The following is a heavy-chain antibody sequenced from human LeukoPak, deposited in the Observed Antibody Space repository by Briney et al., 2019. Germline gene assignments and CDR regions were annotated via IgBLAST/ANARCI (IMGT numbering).Heavy chain of an antibody. CDR2: ISWNGGSI. V-gene: IGHV3-9*01. Sequence: GGSLRLSCAASGFTFDDYAMHWVRQAPGKGLEWVSGISWNGGSIGYADSVKGRFTISRDNAKNTLYLQMNSLRAEDTAVYYCASTSGRDGYNPWGQGTLVTVSS. J-gene: IGHJ4*02. CDR1: GFTFDDYA. D-gene: IGHD5-24*01. CDR3: ASTSGRDGYNP.